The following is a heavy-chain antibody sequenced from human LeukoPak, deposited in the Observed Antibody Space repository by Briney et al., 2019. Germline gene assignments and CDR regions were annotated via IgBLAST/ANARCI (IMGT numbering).Heavy chain of an antibody. CDR3: ARDSWGDY. D-gene: IGHD3-16*01. J-gene: IGHJ4*02. V-gene: IGHV3-21*01. CDR1: GFNFNTYT. CDR2: ISSDSSYI. Sequence: PGGSLRLSCAASGFNFNTYTMNWVRQAPGKGLEWVSSISSDSSYIYYADSVKGRFTISRDNAKNSLYLQMNSLRAEDTAAYYCARDSWGDYWGQGTLVTVSS.